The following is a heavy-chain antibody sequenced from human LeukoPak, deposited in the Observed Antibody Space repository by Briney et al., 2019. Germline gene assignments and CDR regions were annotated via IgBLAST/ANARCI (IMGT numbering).Heavy chain of an antibody. V-gene: IGHV3-21*01. CDR3: ARPALRYFDRSTNFDY. D-gene: IGHD3-9*01. CDR1: GFTVSSYS. Sequence: GGSLRLSCAASGFTVSSYSMNWVRQAPGKGLEWVSSISSSSSYIYYADSVKGRFTISRDNAKNSLYLQMNSLRAEDTAVYYCARPALRYFDRSTNFDYWGQGTLVTVSS. CDR2: ISSSSSYI. J-gene: IGHJ4*02.